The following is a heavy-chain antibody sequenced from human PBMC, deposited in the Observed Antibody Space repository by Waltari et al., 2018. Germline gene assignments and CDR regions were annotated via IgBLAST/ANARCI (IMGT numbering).Heavy chain of an antibody. CDR1: GGSISNSCYY. V-gene: IGHV4-39*07. J-gene: IGHJ4*02. CDR2: IYYSGST. CDR3: ARAPTSEGDGFDY. D-gene: IGHD3-10*01. Sequence: QLQLQESGPGLVKPSEILSLTCTVSGGSISNSCYYWGWIRQPPGKGLEWIGSIYYSGSTYYNPSLKSRVTISVDTSKNQFSLKLSSVTAADTAVYYCARAPTSEGDGFDYWGQGTLVTVSS.